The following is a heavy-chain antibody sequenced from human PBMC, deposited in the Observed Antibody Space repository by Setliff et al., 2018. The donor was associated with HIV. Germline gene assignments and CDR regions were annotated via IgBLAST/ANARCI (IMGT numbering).Heavy chain of an antibody. CDR1: GDSIGTYY. D-gene: IGHD5-18*01. Sequence: SETLSLTCTVSGDSIGTYYWSWIRQPPGKGLEWIGHIYNSESTKYNPSLKSRVTISLDTSKNQFSLKLSSVTAADTAVYYCARDTAMAHWGQGTLVTVSS. J-gene: IGHJ4*02. CDR3: ARDTAMAH. CDR2: IYNSEST. V-gene: IGHV4-59*01.